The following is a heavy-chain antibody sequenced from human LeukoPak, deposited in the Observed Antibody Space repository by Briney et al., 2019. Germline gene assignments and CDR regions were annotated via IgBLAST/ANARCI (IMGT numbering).Heavy chain of an antibody. CDR3: ARAVDSGYYTPFDY. Sequence: ASVKVSCKASGGTFSSYAISWVRQAAGQGLEWMGGIIPIFGTANYAQKFQGRVTITADESTSTAYMEVSSLRSEDTAVYYCARAVDSGYYTPFDYWGQGTLVTVSS. D-gene: IGHD3-22*01. CDR1: GGTFSSYA. J-gene: IGHJ4*02. V-gene: IGHV1-69*13. CDR2: IIPIFGTA.